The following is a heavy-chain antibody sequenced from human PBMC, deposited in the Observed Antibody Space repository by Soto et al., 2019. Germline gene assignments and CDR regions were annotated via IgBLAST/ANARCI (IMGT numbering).Heavy chain of an antibody. CDR2: MNPDGSTK. Sequence: GGCLRLSCAASGFTFSNSWMTWVRQTPGKGLEWVANMNPDGSTKNYVDSVKGRFTISRDNAQNSLYLQMNSLRAEDTAVFYCARHCHYCIDVWGRGTTVTVSS. CDR3: ARHCHYCIDV. D-gene: IGHD2-21*02. CDR1: GFTFSNSW. J-gene: IGHJ6*03. V-gene: IGHV3-7*01.